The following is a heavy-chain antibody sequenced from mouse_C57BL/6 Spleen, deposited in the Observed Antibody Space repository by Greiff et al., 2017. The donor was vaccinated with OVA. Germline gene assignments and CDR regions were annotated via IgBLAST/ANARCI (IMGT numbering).Heavy chain of an antibody. Sequence: EVKLMESGPGLVKPSQSLSLTCSVTGYSITSGYYWNWIRQFPGNKLEWMGYISYDGSNNYNPSLKNRISITRDTSKNQFFLKLNSVTTEDTATYYCARTPYDYDGDYYAMDYWGQGTSVTVSS. CDR3: ARTPYDYDGDYYAMDY. V-gene: IGHV3-6*01. J-gene: IGHJ4*01. CDR2: ISYDGSN. D-gene: IGHD2-4*01. CDR1: GYSITSGYY.